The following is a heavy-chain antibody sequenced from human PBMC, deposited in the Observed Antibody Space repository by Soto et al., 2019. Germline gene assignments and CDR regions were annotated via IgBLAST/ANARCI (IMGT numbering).Heavy chain of an antibody. CDR3: ARVESLATYSVRWFDP. V-gene: IGHV4-34*01. J-gene: IGHJ5*02. CDR2: INHSGST. CDR1: GGSFSGYY. Sequence: PSETLSLTCAVYGGSFSGYYWSWIRQPPGKGLEWIGEINHSGSTNYNPSLKSRVTISVDTSKNQFSLKLSSVTAADTAVYYCARVESLATYSVRWFDPWGQGTLVTAPQ. D-gene: IGHD5-12*01.